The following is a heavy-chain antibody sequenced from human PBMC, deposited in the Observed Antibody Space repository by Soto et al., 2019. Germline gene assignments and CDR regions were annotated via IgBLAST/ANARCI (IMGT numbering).Heavy chain of an antibody. V-gene: IGHV5-51*01. Sequence: GESLKISCKGSGYSFTSYWIGWVRQMPGKGLEWMGIIYPGDSDTRYSPSFQGQVTISADKSISTAYLQWSSLKASDTAMYYCARLCDPSGYRSGSGSYYPGYYYYMDVWGKGTTVTVSS. CDR3: ARLCDPSGYRSGSGSYYPGYYYYMDV. D-gene: IGHD3-10*01. J-gene: IGHJ6*03. CDR2: IYPGDSDT. CDR1: GYSFTSYW.